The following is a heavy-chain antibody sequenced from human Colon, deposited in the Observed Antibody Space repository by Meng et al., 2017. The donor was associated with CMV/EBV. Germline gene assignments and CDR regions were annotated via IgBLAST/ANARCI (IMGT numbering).Heavy chain of an antibody. J-gene: IGHJ5*02. CDR1: GVSLSTSGVA. Sequence: AGVSLSTSGVAVGLIRQPPGQGLEWPSFVYWTDDKRYRPSLRSRLTITKDTSKNQVVITMTNMDPEDSATYYCVHHYRSAWYNWFDPWGQGTLVTVSS. CDR2: VYWTDDK. V-gene: IGHV2-5*01. CDR3: VHHYRSAWYNWFDP. D-gene: IGHD6-19*01.